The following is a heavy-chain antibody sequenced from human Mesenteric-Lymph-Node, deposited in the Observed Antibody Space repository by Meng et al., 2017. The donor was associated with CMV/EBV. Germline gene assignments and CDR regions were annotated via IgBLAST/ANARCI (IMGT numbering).Heavy chain of an antibody. CDR2: ISGSGDST. D-gene: IGHD4-23*01. Sequence: GGSLRLSCAASGFTFSNYPMGWVRQTPQKGLEWVSGISGSGDSTYYADSVKGRFTIDRDNSKNMVYLQMTSLTAEDTAVYRCAKDHYGANFGSAGGIDSWGQGTLVTVSS. CDR1: GFTFSNYP. CDR3: AKDHYGANFGSAGGIDS. V-gene: IGHV3-23*01. J-gene: IGHJ4*02.